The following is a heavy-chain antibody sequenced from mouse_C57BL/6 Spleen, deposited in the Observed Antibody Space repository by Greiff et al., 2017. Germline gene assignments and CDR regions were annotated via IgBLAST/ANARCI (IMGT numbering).Heavy chain of an antibody. D-gene: IGHD1-1*01. CDR1: GFSLSTSGMG. V-gene: IGHV8-12*01. Sequence: QVTLKESGPGILQSSQTLSLTCSFSGFSLSTSGMGVSWIRQPSGKGLEWLAHIYWDDDKRYNPSLKSRLTISKDTSRNQVFLKITSVDTADTATYYCARSFPPLGSSHGAMDYWGQGTSVTVSS. J-gene: IGHJ4*01. CDR3: ARSFPPLGSSHGAMDY. CDR2: IYWDDDK.